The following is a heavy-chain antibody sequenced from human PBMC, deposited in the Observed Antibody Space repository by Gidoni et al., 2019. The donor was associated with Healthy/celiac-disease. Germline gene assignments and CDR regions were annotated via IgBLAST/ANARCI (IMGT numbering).Heavy chain of an antibody. CDR3: ARRGGYCSSTTCDYYFDY. CDR2: TIPFFGTA. J-gene: IGHJ4*02. Sequence: QVQLVQSGAEVKKPGSSVKVSCNASGATFSSLAISRVRQAPGQGLEWLGGTIPFFGTANYAQKFQGRVTVTADESTSTAYMELSSLRAEDTAVYYCARRGGYCSSTTCDYYFDYWGQGTLVTVSS. D-gene: IGHD2-2*01. CDR1: GATFSSLA. V-gene: IGHV1-69*12.